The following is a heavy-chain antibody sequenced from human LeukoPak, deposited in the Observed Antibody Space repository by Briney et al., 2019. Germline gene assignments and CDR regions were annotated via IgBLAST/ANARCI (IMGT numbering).Heavy chain of an antibody. D-gene: IGHD2-2*02. CDR3: ARDRGYCTRTNCYRGWFDP. CDR2: INPSGGST. V-gene: IGHV1-46*01. J-gene: IGHJ5*02. Sequence: ASVKVSCKASGYTFTSYYMHWVRQAPGQGLEWMGIINPSGGSTSYAQKFQGRVTITADESASTAYMEVRSLRSEDTAVYYCARDRGYCTRTNCYRGWFDPWGQGTLVTVSS. CDR1: GYTFTSYY.